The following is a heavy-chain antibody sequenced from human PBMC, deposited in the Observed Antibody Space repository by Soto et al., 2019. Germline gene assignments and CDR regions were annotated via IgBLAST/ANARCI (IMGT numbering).Heavy chain of an antibody. CDR1: GGTFSSYA. CDR2: IIPIFGTA. Sequence: GASVKVSCKASGGTFSSYAISWVRQAPGQGLEWMGGIIPIFGTANYAQKFQGRVTITADESTSTAYMELSSLRSEDTAVYYCAKSIAAALNWFDPWGQGTLVTVSS. D-gene: IGHD6-13*01. CDR3: AKSIAAALNWFDP. V-gene: IGHV1-69*13. J-gene: IGHJ5*02.